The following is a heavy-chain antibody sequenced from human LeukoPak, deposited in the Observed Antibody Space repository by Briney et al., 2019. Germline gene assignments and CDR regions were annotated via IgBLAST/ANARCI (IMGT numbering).Heavy chain of an antibody. CDR1: GGSISSDY. Sequence: SETLSLTCTVSGGSISSDYWSWIRQPPGKGLEWIGYIYNSGSTKYNPSLKSRVSISADASKNQFSLRLTSVAAADTAVYYCARDKGFNGEMDSWGQGTLVTVSS. CDR3: ARDKGFNGEMDS. D-gene: IGHD2-8*01. V-gene: IGHV4-59*01. J-gene: IGHJ4*02. CDR2: IYNSGST.